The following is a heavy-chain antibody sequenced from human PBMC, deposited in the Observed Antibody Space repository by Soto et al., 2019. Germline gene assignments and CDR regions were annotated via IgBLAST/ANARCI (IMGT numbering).Heavy chain of an antibody. CDR1: GFTFSSYA. CDR3: AKSPDSSGYPHYGYWYFDL. J-gene: IGHJ2*01. D-gene: IGHD3-22*01. CDR2: ISGSGGST. V-gene: IGHV3-23*01. Sequence: GGSLRLSCAASGFTFSSYAMSWVRQAPGKGLEWVSAISGSGGSTYYGNSVKGRVTISRDNANNKLYLQMNSLRAEDTAVYYCAKSPDSSGYPHYGYWYFDLWGRGTLVTVSS.